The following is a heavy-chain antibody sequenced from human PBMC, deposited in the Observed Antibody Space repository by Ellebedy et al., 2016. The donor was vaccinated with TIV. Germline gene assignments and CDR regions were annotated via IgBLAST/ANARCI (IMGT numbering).Heavy chain of an antibody. Sequence: ASVKVSCKASGYTFTSYYMHWLRQAPGQGLEWMGIINPSGGSTSYAQKFQGRVTMTRDTSTSTVYMELSSLRSEDTAVYYCARGKLLWFGELFHFDYWGQGTLVTVSS. CDR2: INPSGGST. CDR1: GYTFTSYY. CDR3: ARGKLLWFGELFHFDY. D-gene: IGHD3-10*01. J-gene: IGHJ4*02. V-gene: IGHV1-46*01.